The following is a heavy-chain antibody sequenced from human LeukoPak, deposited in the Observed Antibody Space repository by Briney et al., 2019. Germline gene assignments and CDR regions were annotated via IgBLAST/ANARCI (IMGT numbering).Heavy chain of an antibody. V-gene: IGHV1-69*04. D-gene: IGHD2-8*02. J-gene: IGHJ4*02. CDR3: IRARTGGFFDY. CDR1: GGTFSSCA. CDR2: IIPILGIA. Sequence: SVKVSCKASGGTFSSCAISWVRQAPGQGLEWMGRIIPILGIANYAQKLQGRVTITADKSTSTAYMELSSLRSDDTAMYYCIRARTGGFFDYWGQGTLVTVSS.